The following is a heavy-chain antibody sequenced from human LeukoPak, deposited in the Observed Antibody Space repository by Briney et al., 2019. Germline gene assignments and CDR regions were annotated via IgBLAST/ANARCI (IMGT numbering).Heavy chain of an antibody. V-gene: IGHV1-69-2*01. Sequence: GASVKVSCKASGYTFTDYYMHWVQQAPGKGLEWMGRVDPEDGETIYAEKFQGRVTITADTSTDTAYMELSSLRSEDTAVYYCAREDWGYCSSTSCWGGAFDIWGQGTMVTVSS. CDR2: VDPEDGET. CDR1: GYTFTDYY. CDR3: AREDWGYCSSTSCWGGAFDI. D-gene: IGHD2-2*01. J-gene: IGHJ3*02.